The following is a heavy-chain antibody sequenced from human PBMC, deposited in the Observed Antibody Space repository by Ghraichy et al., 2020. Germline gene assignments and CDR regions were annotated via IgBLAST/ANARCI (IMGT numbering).Heavy chain of an antibody. V-gene: IGHV3-23*01. D-gene: IGHD2-21*01. Sequence: GGSLRLSCAASGFTFSSFSMSWVRQAPGKGLEWVSIISGSGDIKDYADSVKGRFTISRDNSKNTLYLQMNSLRAEDTAVYYCAKETPYCGGGCRSLHDYWGRGTLVTVSS. CDR3: AKETPYCGGGCRSLHDY. CDR1: GFTFSSFS. J-gene: IGHJ4*02. CDR2: ISGSGDIK.